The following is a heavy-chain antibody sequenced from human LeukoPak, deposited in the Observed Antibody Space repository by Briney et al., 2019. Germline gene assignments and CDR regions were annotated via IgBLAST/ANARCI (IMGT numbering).Heavy chain of an antibody. J-gene: IGHJ4*02. Sequence: GGSLKLSCAASGFTFSNFDMHWVRQAPGKGLEWVAFIRYDGSNKYYEDSLKGRFTISRDNSKNTVYLQVNSLRAEDTAMYYCARDFNSIRFDYWGQGTLVTVSS. D-gene: IGHD2/OR15-2a*01. CDR3: ARDFNSIRFDY. CDR1: GFTFSNFD. CDR2: IRYDGSNK. V-gene: IGHV3-30*02.